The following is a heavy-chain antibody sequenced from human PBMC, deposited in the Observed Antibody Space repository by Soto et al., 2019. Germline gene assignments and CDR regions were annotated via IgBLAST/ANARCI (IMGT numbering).Heavy chain of an antibody. CDR2: ISAYNDNT. V-gene: IGHV1-18*01. CDR1: GYTFTSYG. D-gene: IGHD3-22*01. CDR3: ARGMSFYYDNSGFYYFDY. Sequence: QVQLVQSGAEVKKPGASVKVSCKASGYTFTSYGINWVRQAPGQGLEWMGWISAYNDNTHYAQKXQDRVTMTTDXXTXTXXMELRNLRSDDTAVYYCARGMSFYYDNSGFYYFDYWGQGTLVTVSS. J-gene: IGHJ4*02.